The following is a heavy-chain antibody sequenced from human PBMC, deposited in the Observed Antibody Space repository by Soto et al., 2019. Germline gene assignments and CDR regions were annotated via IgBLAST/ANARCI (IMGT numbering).Heavy chain of an antibody. Sequence: QVQLVQSGAEVKKPGSSVKVSCKASGGTFSSYAISWVRQAPGQGLEWMGGIIPIFGTANYAQKFQGRVTITADESTSTAYMELSSQRSEDTAVYYCARDLSDSSGNLLPGLYIYWGQGTLVTVSS. CDR2: IIPIFGTA. V-gene: IGHV1-69*01. D-gene: IGHD3-22*01. CDR1: GGTFSSYA. CDR3: ARDLSDSSGNLLPGLYIY. J-gene: IGHJ4*02.